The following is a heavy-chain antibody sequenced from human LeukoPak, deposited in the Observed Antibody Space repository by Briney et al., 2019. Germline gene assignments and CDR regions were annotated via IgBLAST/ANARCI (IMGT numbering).Heavy chain of an antibody. CDR3: ARGLGDYDFWSGYYTGAGVWFDP. V-gene: IGHV4-59*01. D-gene: IGHD3-3*01. Sequence: PSETLSLTCTVSGGSISSYYWSWVRQAPGKGLEWIGYIYYSGSTNYNPSLKSRVTISVDTSKNQFSLKLSSVTAADTAVYYCARGLGDYDFWSGYYTGAGVWFDPWDQGTLVTVSS. J-gene: IGHJ5*02. CDR2: IYYSGST. CDR1: GGSISSYY.